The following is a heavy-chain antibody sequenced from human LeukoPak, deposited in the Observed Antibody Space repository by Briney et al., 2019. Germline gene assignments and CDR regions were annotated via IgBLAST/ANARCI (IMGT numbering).Heavy chain of an antibody. CDR2: ISGSGGST. Sequence: PGGSLRLSCAASGFTFSSYAMSWVRQAPGKGLEWVSAISGSGGSTYYADSVKGRFTIPRDNSKNTLYLQMNSLRAEDTAVYYCAKDSRQWLWVAYWGQGTLVTVSS. D-gene: IGHD3-10*01. CDR3: AKDSRQWLWVAY. CDR1: GFTFSSYA. V-gene: IGHV3-23*01. J-gene: IGHJ4*02.